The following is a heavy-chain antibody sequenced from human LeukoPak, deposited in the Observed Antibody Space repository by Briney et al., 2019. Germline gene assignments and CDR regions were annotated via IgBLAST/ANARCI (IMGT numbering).Heavy chain of an antibody. D-gene: IGHD5-18*01. CDR2: IYYSGST. CDR1: GGSISSHY. J-gene: IGHJ6*03. CDR3: AGVGYQDDYYYMDV. Sequence: SETLSLTCTVSGGSISSHYWSWIRPPPGKGLEWIGYIYYSGSTNYNPSLKSRVTISVDTSKDQFSLKLSSVTAADTAVYYCAGVGYQDDYYYMDVWGKGTTVTVSS. V-gene: IGHV4-59*11.